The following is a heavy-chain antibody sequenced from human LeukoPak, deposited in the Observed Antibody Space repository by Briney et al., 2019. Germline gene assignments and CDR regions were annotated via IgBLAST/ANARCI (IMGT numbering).Heavy chain of an antibody. D-gene: IGHD3-3*01. CDR1: GFTFRSYW. CDR3: ARGGSGYYHEDY. J-gene: IGHJ4*02. Sequence: GGSLRLSCAASGFTFRSYWMSWVRQAPGKGLEWVANIKLDGSEKYYVDSVKGRFTISRDNAKNSLYLQMNSLRAEDTAMYYCARGGSGYYHEDYWGQGTLVTVSS. V-gene: IGHV3-7*04. CDR2: IKLDGSEK.